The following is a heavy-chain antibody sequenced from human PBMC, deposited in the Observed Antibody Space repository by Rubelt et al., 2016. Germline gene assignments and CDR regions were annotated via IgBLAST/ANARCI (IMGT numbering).Heavy chain of an antibody. Sequence: GQGLEWVSSISGTGDDSYYADSVRGRLTISRENSKSTLYLQMNSLRAEDTAVYYCAKAYSETYYRVYDSWGRGTLVTVSS. J-gene: IGHJ5*01. D-gene: IGHD1-26*01. CDR2: ISGTGDDS. V-gene: IGHV3-23*01. CDR3: AKAYSETYYRVYDS.